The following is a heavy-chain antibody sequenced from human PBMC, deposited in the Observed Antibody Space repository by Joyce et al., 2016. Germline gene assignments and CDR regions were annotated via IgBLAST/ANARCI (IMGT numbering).Heavy chain of an antibody. D-gene: IGHD3-10*01. CDR3: ARDGHYMEYLLWAY. CDR2: INPIFGTV. Sequence: QVQLVQSGAEVKKPGSSVKVSCEASGGTFSSYGLSWVRQAPGQGLEWMGGINPIFGTVKYAQKYQDRVTFTADESTGTAYMELRSLRSEDTAVYYCARDGHYMEYLLWAYWGQGTLVTVSS. J-gene: IGHJ4*02. V-gene: IGHV1-69*01. CDR1: GGTFSSYG.